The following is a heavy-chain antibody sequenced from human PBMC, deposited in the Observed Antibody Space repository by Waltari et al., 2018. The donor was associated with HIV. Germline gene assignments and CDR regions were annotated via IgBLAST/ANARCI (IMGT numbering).Heavy chain of an antibody. CDR2: IRYDGGNK. J-gene: IGHJ4*02. CDR1: GFTFGAFG. V-gene: IGHV3-30*02. CDR3: AKDPPAYCSGDCYSDY. D-gene: IGHD2-21*02. Sequence: QVQLVESGGGVVPPGGSLRLSCAASGFTFGAFGLPWVRQAPGKGLEWVAFIRYDGGNKYYADSVKGRFTISRDNSKNTLYLQMNSLRAEDTAVYYCAKDPPAYCSGDCYSDYWGQGTLVTVSS.